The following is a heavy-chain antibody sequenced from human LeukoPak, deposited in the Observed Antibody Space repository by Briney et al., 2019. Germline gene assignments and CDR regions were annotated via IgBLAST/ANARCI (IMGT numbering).Heavy chain of an antibody. D-gene: IGHD1-14*01. V-gene: IGHV1-18*01. CDR2: ISAYNGNT. CDR3: ARVTNGTSFDY. J-gene: IGHJ4*02. Sequence: ASVKLSCTASGYTFTSYGISWVRQAPGQGLEWMGWISAYNGNTNYAQKLQGRVTMTTDTSTSTAYMELRSLRSDDTAVYYCARVTNGTSFDYWGQGTLVTVSS. CDR1: GYTFTSYG.